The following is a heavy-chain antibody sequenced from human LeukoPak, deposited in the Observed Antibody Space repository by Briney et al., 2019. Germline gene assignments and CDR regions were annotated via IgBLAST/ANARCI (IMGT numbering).Heavy chain of an antibody. Sequence: GGSLRLSCAASGFTFSSYAMSWVRQAPGKGLEWVSAISGSGGSTYYADSVKGRFTISRDNSKNTLYLQMNSLRAEDMAVYYCAKDPRYSYGPFDYWGQGTLVTVSS. CDR1: GFTFSSYA. CDR3: AKDPRYSYGPFDY. V-gene: IGHV3-23*01. CDR2: ISGSGGST. D-gene: IGHD5-18*01. J-gene: IGHJ4*02.